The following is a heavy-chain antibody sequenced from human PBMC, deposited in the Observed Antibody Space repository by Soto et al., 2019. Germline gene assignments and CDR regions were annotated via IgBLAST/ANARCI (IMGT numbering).Heavy chain of an antibody. CDR1: GYTFTRYG. CDR2: ISGYNGDT. D-gene: IGHD2-8*01. J-gene: IGHJ6*02. Sequence: QGQLVQSGAEVKKPGASVKVSCKASGYTFTRYGTSWVRQAPGQGLERMGWISGYNGDTNYAQKFQGRVTMTIDTSTLTTYMELRSLTSDDTAVYYCAKNGQPPYYYYGMDVWGQGTTVTVSS. CDR3: AKNGQPPYYYYGMDV. V-gene: IGHV1-18*01.